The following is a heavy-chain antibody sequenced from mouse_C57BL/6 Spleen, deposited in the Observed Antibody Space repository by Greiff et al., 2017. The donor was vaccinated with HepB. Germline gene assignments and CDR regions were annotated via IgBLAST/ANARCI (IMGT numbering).Heavy chain of an antibody. J-gene: IGHJ3*01. D-gene: IGHD2-4*01. CDR1: GYTFTSYG. V-gene: IGHV1-81*01. CDR3: ARDDSGAY. Sequence: VKLQESGAELARPGASVKLSCKASGYTFTSYGISWVKQRTGQGLEWIGEIYPRSGNTYYNEKFKGKATLTADKSSSTAYMELRSLTSEDSAVYFCARDDSGAYWGQGTLVTVSA. CDR2: IYPRSGNT.